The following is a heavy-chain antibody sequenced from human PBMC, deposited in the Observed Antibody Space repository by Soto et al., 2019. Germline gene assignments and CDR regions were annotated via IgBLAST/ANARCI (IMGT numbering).Heavy chain of an antibody. CDR1: GFTFSDYY. V-gene: IGHV3-11*01. D-gene: IGHD7-27*01. CDR2: ISSSGSTI. J-gene: IGHJ6*02. CDR3: ARENWGPYFYYYGMDV. Sequence: GGSLRLSCAASGFTFSDYYLSWIRQAPGKGLEWVSYISSSGSTIYYADSVKGRFTISRDNAKNPLYLQMNSLRAEDTAVYYCARENWGPYFYYYGMDVWGQRTTVTVSS.